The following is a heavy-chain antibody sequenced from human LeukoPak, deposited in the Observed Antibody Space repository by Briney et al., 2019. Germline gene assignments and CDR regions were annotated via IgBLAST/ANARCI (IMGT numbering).Heavy chain of an antibody. V-gene: IGHV3-66*01. Sequence: GGSLRLSCAASGFTVSSNYMSWVRQAPGEGLEWVSVIYSGGSTYYADSVKGRFTISRDNSKNTLYLQMNSLRAEDTAVYYCAREPGYSSSWVDYWGQGTLVTVSS. CDR1: GFTVSSNY. J-gene: IGHJ4*02. CDR3: AREPGYSSSWVDY. D-gene: IGHD6-13*01. CDR2: IYSGGST.